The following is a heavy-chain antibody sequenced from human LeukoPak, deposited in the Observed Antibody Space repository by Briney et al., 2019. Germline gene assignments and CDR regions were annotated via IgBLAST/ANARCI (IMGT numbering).Heavy chain of an antibody. CDR2: ISAYNGNT. CDR1: GYTFTSYG. Sequence: ASVKVSCKASGYTFTSYGISWVRQAPGQGLEWMGWISAYNGNTNYAQKLQGRVTMTTDTSTSTAYMELRSLRSDDTAVYYCARVHYAWGSYASPGHYWGQGTLVTVSS. J-gene: IGHJ4*02. V-gene: IGHV1-18*01. D-gene: IGHD3-16*01. CDR3: ARVHYAWGSYASPGHY.